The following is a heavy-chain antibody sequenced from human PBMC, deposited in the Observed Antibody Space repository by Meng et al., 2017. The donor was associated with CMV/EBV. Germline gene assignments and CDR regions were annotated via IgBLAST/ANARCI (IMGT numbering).Heavy chain of an antibody. CDR2: ISSSSSTI. V-gene: IGHV3-48*04. Sequence: GESLKISCAAPGFTFSSYSMNWVRQAPGKGLEWVSYISSSSSTIYYADSVKGRFTISRDNAKNSLYLQMNSLRAEDTAVYYCARDGGYCTNGVCYPDYWGQGTLVTVSS. CDR3: ARDGGYCTNGVCYPDY. J-gene: IGHJ4*02. D-gene: IGHD2-8*01. CDR1: GFTFSSYS.